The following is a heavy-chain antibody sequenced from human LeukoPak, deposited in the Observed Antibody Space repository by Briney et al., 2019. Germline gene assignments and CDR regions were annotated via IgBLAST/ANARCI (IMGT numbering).Heavy chain of an antibody. V-gene: IGHV1-24*01. D-gene: IGHD3-10*01. Sequence: ASVKVSCKVSGYTLTELSMHWVRQAPGKGLEWMGGFDPEDGETIYAQKFQGRVTMTEDTSTDTAYMELSSLRSEDTAVYYCATGYYMVRGVIMMGYYFDYWGQGTLVTVSS. CDR3: ATGYYMVRGVIMMGYYFDY. CDR1: GYTLTELS. J-gene: IGHJ4*02. CDR2: FDPEDGET.